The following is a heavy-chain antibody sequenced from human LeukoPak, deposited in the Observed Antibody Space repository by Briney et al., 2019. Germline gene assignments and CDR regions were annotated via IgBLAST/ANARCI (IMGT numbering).Heavy chain of an antibody. J-gene: IGHJ5*02. CDR2: IYYSGST. V-gene: IGHV4-31*03. CDR3: ARDQTPYYDFWSGYLSSGELYNWFDP. Sequence: RSSETLSLTCTVSGGSISSGGYYWSWIRQHPGKGLEWIGYIYYSGSTYYNPSLKSRVTISVDTSKNQFSLRLSSVTAADTAVYYCARDQTPYYDFWSGYLSSGELYNWFDPWGQGTLVTVSS. CDR1: GGSISSGGYY. D-gene: IGHD3-3*01.